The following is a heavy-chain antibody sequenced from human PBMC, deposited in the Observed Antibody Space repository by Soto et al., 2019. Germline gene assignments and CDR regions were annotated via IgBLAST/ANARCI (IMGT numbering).Heavy chain of an antibody. CDR1: GFAFSSHD. V-gene: IGHV3-13*01. CDR2: ITTAGDT. Sequence: EVQLVESGGGLVQPGGSLRLSCAASGFAFSSHDMHWVRQATGKGLEWVSAITTAGDTYYPGSVKGRFTISRENAKNSLYLQMNSLRAEDTAVYYCARVQYDAYDIWGQGTIVTVSS. CDR3: ARVQYDAYDI. D-gene: IGHD4-4*01. J-gene: IGHJ3*02.